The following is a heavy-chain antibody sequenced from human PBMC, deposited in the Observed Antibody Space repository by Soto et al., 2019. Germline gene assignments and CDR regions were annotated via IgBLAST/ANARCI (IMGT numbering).Heavy chain of an antibody. CDR2: IDPGDSVT. V-gene: IGHV5-10-1*01. Sequence: GESLKISCKGSGYSLTNIWTHWVRQMPGKGLEGMGRIDPGDSVTTSNPAFQGHVTMSADKSTNTAYLQGSSLKASDSAMYYCASGGDASCHNAFDIWGLGTMVTVSS. CDR3: ASGGDASCHNAFDI. CDR1: GYSLTNIW. D-gene: IGHD3-10*01. J-gene: IGHJ3*02.